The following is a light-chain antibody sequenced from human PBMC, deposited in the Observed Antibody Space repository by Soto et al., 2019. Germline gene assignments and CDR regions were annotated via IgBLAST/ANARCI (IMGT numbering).Light chain of an antibody. CDR1: SRDVGGNNY. CDR3: LSYAGSTNYV. Sequence: QSALTQPPSASGSPGQSVSISCTGTSRDVGGNNYVSWYQQHPGKAPKLMIYEVSKRPSGAPDRFSGSKSGNTASLTVSGLQAEDEADYFCLSYAGSTNYVFGTGTKVTVL. V-gene: IGLV2-8*01. J-gene: IGLJ1*01. CDR2: EVS.